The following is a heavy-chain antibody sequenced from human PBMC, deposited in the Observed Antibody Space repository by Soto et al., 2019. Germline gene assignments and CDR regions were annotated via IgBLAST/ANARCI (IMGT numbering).Heavy chain of an antibody. J-gene: IGHJ4*02. V-gene: IGHV1-18*01. CDR2: IHAYNGDT. D-gene: IGHD4-17*01. CDR1: GYTFSSYR. CDR3: ARADYGDDDY. Sequence: QVQLVQSGAEVKKPGASVKVSCKASGYTFSSYRISWVRQAPGQGPEWMGWIHAYNGDTKYAQKFQDRLIMTTDTSTSTAYMELRSLTSDDTAVYYCARADYGDDDYWGQETLVTVSS.